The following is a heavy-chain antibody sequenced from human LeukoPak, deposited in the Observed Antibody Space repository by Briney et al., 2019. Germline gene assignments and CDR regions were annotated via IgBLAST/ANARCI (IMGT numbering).Heavy chain of an antibody. CDR3: AKANSAYSSSWYGSYFDY. V-gene: IGHV3-23*01. CDR2: VSGSGGST. Sequence: QAGGSLRLSCAASGFTFSSYAMSWDRQAPGKGLEWVSTVSGSGGSTFYADSVKGRFTISRDNSKNTLYLQMNSLRAEDTAVYYCAKANSAYSSSWYGSYFDYWGQGTLVTVSS. CDR1: GFTFSSYA. J-gene: IGHJ4*02. D-gene: IGHD6-13*01.